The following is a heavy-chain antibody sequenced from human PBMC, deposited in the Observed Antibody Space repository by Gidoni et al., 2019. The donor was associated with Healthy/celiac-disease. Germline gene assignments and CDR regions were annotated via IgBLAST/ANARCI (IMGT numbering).Heavy chain of an antibody. CDR2: IYYSGST. J-gene: IGHJ5*02. CDR3: ARGGVEYDSSGYIGTWFDP. V-gene: IGHV4-30-4*01. Sequence: QVQLQESGPGLVKPSQTLSLPCPVSGGSISSGDYYWSWIRQPPGKGLEWIGYIYYSGSTYYNPSLKSRVTISVDTSKNQFSLKLSSVTAADTAVYYCARGGVEYDSSGYIGTWFDPWGQGTLVTVSS. D-gene: IGHD3-22*01. CDR1: GGSISSGDYY.